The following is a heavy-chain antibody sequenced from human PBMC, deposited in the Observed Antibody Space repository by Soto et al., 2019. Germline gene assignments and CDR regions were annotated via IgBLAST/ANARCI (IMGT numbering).Heavy chain of an antibody. CDR3: ARVYNSGSYYLFDY. CDR2: IFHSGST. V-gene: IGHV4-30-4*01. CDR1: GGSISSGDYY. Sequence: SETLSLTCTVSGGSISSGDYYWNWIRQPPGKGLEWIGYIFHSGSTYYSPSLNSRVTISLDTSKNQFSLKLSSVTAADTAVYYCARVYNSGSYYLFDYWGQGTLVTVS. D-gene: IGHD1-26*01. J-gene: IGHJ4*02.